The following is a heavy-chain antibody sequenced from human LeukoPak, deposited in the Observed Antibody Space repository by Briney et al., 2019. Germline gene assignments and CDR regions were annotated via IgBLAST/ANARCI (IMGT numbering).Heavy chain of an antibody. CDR1: GYAFSSYG. J-gene: IGHJ4*02. CDR3: ARDSPDGSGTYYNDSPDY. D-gene: IGHD3-10*01. CDR2: ISAYNGNT. Sequence: AASVKVSCKASGYAFSSYGISWVRPAPGQGLEWMGWISAYNGNTNYRQKLQGRVTMTTDTSTSTAYMDLRSLRSDDTAIYYCARDSPDGSGTYYNDSPDYWGQGTLVTVSS. V-gene: IGHV1-18*01.